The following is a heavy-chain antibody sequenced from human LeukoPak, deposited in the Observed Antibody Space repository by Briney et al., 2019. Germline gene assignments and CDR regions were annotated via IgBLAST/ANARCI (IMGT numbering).Heavy chain of an antibody. V-gene: IGHV3-11*01. Sequence: GGSLRLSCAASGFTFSDYYMSWIRQAPGKGLEWVSYISSSGSTIYYADSVKGRFTIPRDNSKNTLYLQMNSLRAEDTAVYYCAKLNSGYPTGDYWGQGTLVTVSS. CDR3: AKLNSGYPTGDY. J-gene: IGHJ4*02. CDR2: ISSSGSTI. CDR1: GFTFSDYY. D-gene: IGHD5-12*01.